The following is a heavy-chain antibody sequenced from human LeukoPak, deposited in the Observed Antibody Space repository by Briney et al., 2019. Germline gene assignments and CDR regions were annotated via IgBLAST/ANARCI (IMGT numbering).Heavy chain of an antibody. J-gene: IGHJ6*02. D-gene: IGHD1-1*01. Sequence: GSLRLSCAASGFTLSSYWMSWVRQAPGKGLEWVAKIKQDGREKYYVDSVKGRFTISRDNAKNSLYLQMNSLRAEDTAVYYCAKETNLRYYGMDVWGQGTTVTVSS. CDR3: AKETNLRYYGMDV. CDR1: GFTLSSYW. V-gene: IGHV3-7*03. CDR2: IKQDGREK.